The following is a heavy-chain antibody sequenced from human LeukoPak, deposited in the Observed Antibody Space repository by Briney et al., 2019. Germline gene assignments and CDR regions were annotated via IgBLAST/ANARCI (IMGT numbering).Heavy chain of an antibody. CDR1: GYTFINYG. D-gene: IGHD3-22*01. J-gene: IGHJ5*02. V-gene: IGHV1-18*01. CDR3: AREYDKTGRDCFDP. CDR2: VSGYDGGT. Sequence: ASVKVSCKASGYTFINYGISWVRQVHGQGLQWVGWVSGYDGGTNYAQQFQGRLTMTSDTSTSTAYMELRSLTSDDTAIYSCAREYDKTGRDCFDPWGQGTLVTVSS.